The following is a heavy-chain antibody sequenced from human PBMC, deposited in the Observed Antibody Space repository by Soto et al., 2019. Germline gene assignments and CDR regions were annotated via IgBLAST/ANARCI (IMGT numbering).Heavy chain of an antibody. CDR1: GYSFTSYW. CDR2: IYPGDSDT. V-gene: IGHV5-51*01. J-gene: IGHJ5*02. D-gene: IGHD4-17*01. CDR3: ARTFDYGDNWFDP. Sequence: PGESLKVSCKGSGYSFTSYWIGWVRQMPWKGLEWMGIIYPGDSDTRYSPSFQGQVTISVDKSISTAYLQWSSLKASDTAMYYCARTFDYGDNWFDPWGQGTLVTVSS.